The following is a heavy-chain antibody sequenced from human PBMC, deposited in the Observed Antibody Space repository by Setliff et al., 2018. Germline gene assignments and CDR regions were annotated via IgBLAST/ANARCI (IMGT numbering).Heavy chain of an antibody. CDR2: INISGGTS. D-gene: IGHD6-13*01. Sequence: ASVKVSCKASGYMFKSYGINWMRQAPGQGLEWMGIINISGGTSSYEQKFQGRVTMTRDTSTNTIYMELSSLSFEDTAVYYCARAGFAASGRKGVFEYWGQGTLVTVSS. V-gene: IGHV1-46*02. CDR1: GYMFKSYG. CDR3: ARAGFAASGRKGVFEY. J-gene: IGHJ4*02.